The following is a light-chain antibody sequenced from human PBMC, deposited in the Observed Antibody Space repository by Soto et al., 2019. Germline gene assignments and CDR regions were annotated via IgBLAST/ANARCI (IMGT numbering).Light chain of an antibody. CDR1: QSVVRY. CDR3: QQRYHLPTLT. Sequence: EIVLTQSPVTLSLSPGDTATLSCRASQSVVRYVAWYQQKPGQAPRLLIYDATIRASGIPARFSGSGSVTDFSLTISSLEPEDFAVYYCQQRYHLPTLTVGGGTKVEVK. V-gene: IGKV3-11*01. J-gene: IGKJ4*01. CDR2: DAT.